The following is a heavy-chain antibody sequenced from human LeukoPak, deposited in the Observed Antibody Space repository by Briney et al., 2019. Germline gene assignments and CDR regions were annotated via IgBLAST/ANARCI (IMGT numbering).Heavy chain of an antibody. CDR2: MYYSGST. CDR1: GGSISSSSYY. CDR3: ARPSSSWNIDC. V-gene: IGHV4-39*01. Sequence: KPSETLSLTCSVSGGSISSSSYYWGWIRQPPGKGLEWIGSMYYSGSTYYNPSLKSRVTISVDTSKNQFSLKLSSVTAADTAVYYCARPSSSWNIDCWGQGTLVTVSS. D-gene: IGHD6-13*01. J-gene: IGHJ4*02.